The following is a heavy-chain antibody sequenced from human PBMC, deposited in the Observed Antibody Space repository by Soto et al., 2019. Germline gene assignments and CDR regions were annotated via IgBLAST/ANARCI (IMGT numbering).Heavy chain of an antibody. CDR2: INPNSGGT. Sequence: QVQLVQSGAEVKKPGASVKVSCKASGYTFTGYYMHWVRQAPGQGLEWMGWINPNSGGTNYAQKFQGRVTMTREKSISTAYMELSRLRYDDTAVYYCARLTYYYDSSGYYTSFDYWGQGTLVTVSS. V-gene: IGHV1-2*02. CDR1: GYTFTGYY. CDR3: ARLTYYYDSSGYYTSFDY. J-gene: IGHJ4*02. D-gene: IGHD3-22*01.